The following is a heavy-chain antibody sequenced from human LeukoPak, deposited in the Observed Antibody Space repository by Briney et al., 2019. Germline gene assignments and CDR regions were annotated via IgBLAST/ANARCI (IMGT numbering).Heavy chain of an antibody. V-gene: IGHV3-7*04. CDR3: ARGAPLRYFDWLSYGMDV. Sequence: GGSLRLSCAASGFTFSSYGMHWVRQAPGKGLEWVANIKQDGSEKYYVDSVKGRFTISRDNAKNSLYLQMNSLRAEDTAVYYCARGAPLRYFDWLSYGMDVWGQGTTVTVSS. D-gene: IGHD3-9*01. J-gene: IGHJ6*02. CDR1: GFTFSSYG. CDR2: IKQDGSEK.